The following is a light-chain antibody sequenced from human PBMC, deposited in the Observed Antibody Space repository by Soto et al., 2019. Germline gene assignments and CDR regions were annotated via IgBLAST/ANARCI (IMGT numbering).Light chain of an antibody. V-gene: IGKV1-5*03. Sequence: DIQMTQSPSTLSASVGDRVTITCRASQSISDWLAWYQLKPGKAPKLLIFTASTVESGVPSRFSGSGSGTEFTLTISGLQPDDCATYYCQQYYSLVTFGGGTKVELK. CDR2: TAS. J-gene: IGKJ4*01. CDR1: QSISDW. CDR3: QQYYSLVT.